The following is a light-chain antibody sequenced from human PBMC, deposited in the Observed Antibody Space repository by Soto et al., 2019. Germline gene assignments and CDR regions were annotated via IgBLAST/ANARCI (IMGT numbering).Light chain of an antibody. CDR2: AAS. V-gene: IGKV1-5*01. CDR1: ESIDNW. CDR3: QQNYRATPWT. J-gene: IGKJ1*01. Sequence: DIQMTQSPSTLSASVGDTVTITCRASESIDNWLAWYQHKPGKAPKLLINAASSLERGVPSRFSGGGSGTDFTLNISSLQPDDFATYYCQQNYRATPWTFGQGTKVDIK.